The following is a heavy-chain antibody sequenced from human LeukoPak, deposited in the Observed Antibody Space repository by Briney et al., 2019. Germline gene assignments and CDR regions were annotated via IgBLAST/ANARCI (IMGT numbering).Heavy chain of an antibody. Sequence: SQTLSLTCAVSGGSISSGGYSWSWIRQPPGKGLEWIGYIYHSGSTYYNPSLKSRVTISVDRSKNQFSLKLSSVTAADTAVYYCARDCGGDCYSDFDYWGQGTLVTVSS. D-gene: IGHD2-21*02. J-gene: IGHJ4*02. CDR2: IYHSGST. V-gene: IGHV4-30-2*01. CDR3: ARDCGGDCYSDFDY. CDR1: GGSISSGGYS.